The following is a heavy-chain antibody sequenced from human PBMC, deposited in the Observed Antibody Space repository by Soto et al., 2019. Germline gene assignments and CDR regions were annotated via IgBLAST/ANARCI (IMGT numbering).Heavy chain of an antibody. V-gene: IGHV3-11*05. CDR3: VSEYYYGMDV. CDR1: GFTFSAYY. CDR2: ITSSSDYT. J-gene: IGHJ6*02. Sequence: QEQLVESGGGLVRPGGSLRLSCAASGFTFSAYYMTWMRQAPGKGLEWVSYITSSSDYTNYAGSVKGRFTISRDNAKNSLYVQMNSLRVEDTAVYYCVSEYYYGMDVWGQGTTVTVSS.